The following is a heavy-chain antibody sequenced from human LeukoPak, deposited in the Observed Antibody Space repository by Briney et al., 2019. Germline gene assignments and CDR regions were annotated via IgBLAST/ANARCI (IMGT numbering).Heavy chain of an antibody. V-gene: IGHV1-18*01. CDR1: GYTFTNYG. J-gene: IGHJ4*02. D-gene: IGHD3-22*01. Sequence: ASVKDSFMASGYTFTNYGISWVRPAPGQGLEWMGWISAYTGNTNYAQNFQGRVTMTTDTSTSTAFMELRSLRSDDTAVYYCARSGVGYFYDNTGYYPLDYWGQGTLVTVSS. CDR2: ISAYTGNT. CDR3: ARSGVGYFYDNTGYYPLDY.